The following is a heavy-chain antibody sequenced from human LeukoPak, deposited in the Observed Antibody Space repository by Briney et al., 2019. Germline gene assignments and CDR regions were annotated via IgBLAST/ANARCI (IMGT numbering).Heavy chain of an antibody. D-gene: IGHD3-22*01. V-gene: IGHV4-4*07. Sequence: SETLSLTCTVSGGSISSYYWSWIRQPAGKGLEWIGRIYTSGSTNYNPSLNSRVTMSVDTSKNQFYLKLSSVTAADTAVYYCARDFYYYDSSGYYLLDYWGQGTLVTVSS. CDR1: GGSISSYY. J-gene: IGHJ4*02. CDR2: IYTSGST. CDR3: ARDFYYYDSSGYYLLDY.